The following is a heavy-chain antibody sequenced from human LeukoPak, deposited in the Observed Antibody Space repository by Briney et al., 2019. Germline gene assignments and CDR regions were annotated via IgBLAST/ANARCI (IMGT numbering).Heavy chain of an antibody. J-gene: IGHJ4*02. D-gene: IGHD2-8*02. CDR1: GFTFSSYE. V-gene: IGHV3-48*03. CDR3: ARANRAWSSFDY. CDR2: ISSSGSTI. Sequence: PGGSLRLSCAASGFTFSSYEMNWLRQAPGKGLEWVSYISSSGSTIYYADSVKGRFTISRDNAKKSLYLQMNSLRAEDTAVYYCARANRAWSSFDYWGQGTLVTVSS.